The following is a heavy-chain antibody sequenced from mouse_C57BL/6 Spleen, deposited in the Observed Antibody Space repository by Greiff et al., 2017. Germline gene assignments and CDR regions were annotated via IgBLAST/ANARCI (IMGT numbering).Heavy chain of an antibody. V-gene: IGHV1-52*01. J-gene: IGHJ3*01. CDR3: ARGGSSGDWFAY. Sequence: QVQLKQPGAELVRPGSSVKLSCKASGYTFTSYWMHWVKQRPIQGLEWIGNIDPSDSETHYNQKFKDKATLTVDKSSSTAYMQLSSLTSEDSAVYYCARGGSSGDWFAYWGQGTLVTVSA. CDR2: IDPSDSET. D-gene: IGHD3-2*02. CDR1: GYTFTSYW.